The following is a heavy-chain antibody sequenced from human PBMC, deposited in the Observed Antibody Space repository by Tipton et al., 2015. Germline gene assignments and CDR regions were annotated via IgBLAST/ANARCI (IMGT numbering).Heavy chain of an antibody. CDR1: GGSVSSSSYY. V-gene: IGHV4-39*07. CDR2: IYYSGST. J-gene: IGHJ4*02. Sequence: LRLSCTVSGGSVSSSSYYWGWIRQSPGKGLEWIGSIYYSGSTYHNPSLKSRVTMSRDTSKNQFSLKLTSVTAADTAVYYCACQDYDSLTRDYQTVDYWGQGTLVTVSS. CDR3: ACQDYDSLTRDYQTVDY. D-gene: IGHD3-9*01.